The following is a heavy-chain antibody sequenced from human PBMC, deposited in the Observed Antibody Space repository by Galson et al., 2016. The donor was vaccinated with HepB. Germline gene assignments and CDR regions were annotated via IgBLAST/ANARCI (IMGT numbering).Heavy chain of an antibody. V-gene: IGHV3-7*03. Sequence: SLRLSCAASGFTFSSHWMHWVRQAPGKGLEWVANINQDGGEKYYVDSVKGRFTISRDNAKNSLYLQMNSLKTEDTAVYYCMRYDTDVWGQGTTVTVSS. CDR2: INQDGGEK. J-gene: IGHJ6*02. CDR1: GFTFSSHW. CDR3: MRYDTDV.